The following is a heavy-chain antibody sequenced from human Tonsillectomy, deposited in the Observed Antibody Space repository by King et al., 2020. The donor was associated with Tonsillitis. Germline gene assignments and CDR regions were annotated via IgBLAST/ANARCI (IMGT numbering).Heavy chain of an antibody. J-gene: IGHJ3*02. CDR2: INHSGST. Sequence: VQLQQWGAGLLKPSETLSLTCAVYGGSFSGYYWSWIRQPPGKGLEWIGEINHSGSTNYNPSLKSRVTVSVDTSKNQFSLKLSSVTAADTAVYYCARGRKYSYGSKEVYDAFDIWGQGTMVTVSS. D-gene: IGHD5-18*01. CDR1: GGSFSGYY. CDR3: ARGRKYSYGSKEVYDAFDI. V-gene: IGHV4-34*01.